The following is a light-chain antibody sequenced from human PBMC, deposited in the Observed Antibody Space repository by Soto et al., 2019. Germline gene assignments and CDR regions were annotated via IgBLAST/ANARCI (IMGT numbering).Light chain of an antibody. CDR3: QSYDSSLSGSV. CDR1: RSNIGAGYH. V-gene: IGLV1-40*01. J-gene: IGLJ3*02. CDR2: GNS. Sequence: QSVLTQPPSVSGAPGQRVTISCTGSRSNIGAGYHVHWYQQLPGTAPKLLIYGNSNRPSGVPDRFSGSKSGTSASLAITGLQAEDEADYYCQSYDSSLSGSVFDGGTKLTVL.